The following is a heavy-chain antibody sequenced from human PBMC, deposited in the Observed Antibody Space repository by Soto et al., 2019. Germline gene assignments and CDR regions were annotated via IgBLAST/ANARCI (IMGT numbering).Heavy chain of an antibody. CDR2: IIPIFGIA. V-gene: IGHV1-69*04. J-gene: IGHJ6*03. D-gene: IGHD3-3*01. CDR1: GGTFSSYA. Sequence: GASVKVSCKASGGTFSSYAISWVRQAPGQGLEWMGRIIPIFGIANYAQKFQGRVTITADKSTSTAYMELSSLRSEDTAVYYCARVPGDYDFWSGYMDVWGKGTTVTVSS. CDR3: ARVPGDYDFWSGYMDV.